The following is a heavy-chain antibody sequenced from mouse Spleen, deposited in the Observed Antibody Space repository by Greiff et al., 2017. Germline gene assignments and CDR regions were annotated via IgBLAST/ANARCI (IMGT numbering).Heavy chain of an antibody. V-gene: IGHV5-6*01. D-gene: IGHD1-1*01. CDR3: ARQTTVVERYFDV. CDR1: GFTFSSYG. Sequence: EVKLVESGGDLVKPGGSLKLSCAASGFTFSSYGMSWVRQTPDKRLEWVATISSGGSYTYYPDSVKGRFTISRDNAKNTLYLQMSSLKSEDTAMYYCARQTTVVERYFDVWGTGTTVTVSS. CDR2: ISSGGSYT. J-gene: IGHJ1*03.